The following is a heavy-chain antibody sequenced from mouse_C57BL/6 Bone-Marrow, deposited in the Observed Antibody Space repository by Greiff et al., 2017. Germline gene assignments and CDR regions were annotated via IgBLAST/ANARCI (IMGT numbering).Heavy chain of an antibody. Sequence: KLMESGEGLVKPGGSLKLSCAASGFTFSSYAMSWVRQTPEKRLEWVAYISSGGDYIYYADTVKGRFTISRDNARNTLYLQMSSLKSEDTAMYYCTYYYGSSYWYFDVWGTGTTVTVSS. V-gene: IGHV5-9-1*02. CDR1: GFTFSSYA. CDR2: ISSGGDYI. CDR3: TYYYGSSYWYFDV. D-gene: IGHD1-1*01. J-gene: IGHJ1*03.